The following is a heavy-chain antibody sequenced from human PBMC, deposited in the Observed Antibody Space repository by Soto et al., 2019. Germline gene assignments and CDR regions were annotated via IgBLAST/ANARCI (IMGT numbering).Heavy chain of an antibody. CDR1: GYTFTSYG. J-gene: IGHJ4*02. CDR2: ISAYNFNT. D-gene: IGHD3-22*01. Sequence: GASVKVSCKASGYTFTSYGISLVRQAPVQVLELIVWISAYNFNTDYSQKLQGRVTRATDTWTSAGCMELRSLRSEETAVYYCARDLHYDSSGLNYWGQGTLVTVSS. V-gene: IGHV1-18*01. CDR3: ARDLHYDSSGLNY.